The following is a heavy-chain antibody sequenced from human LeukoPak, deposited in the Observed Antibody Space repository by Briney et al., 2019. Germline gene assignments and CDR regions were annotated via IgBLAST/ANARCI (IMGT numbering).Heavy chain of an antibody. D-gene: IGHD6-13*01. J-gene: IGHJ6*02. CDR2: IYSGGST. Sequence: PGGSLRLSCAASGFTVSSNYMSWVRQAPGKGLEWVSVIYSGGSTYYADSVKGRFTISRDNSKNTLYLQMNSPRAEDTAVYYCARPLVYYYYVMDVWGQGTTVTVSS. CDR1: GFTVSSNY. V-gene: IGHV3-66*04. CDR3: ARPLVYYYYVMDV.